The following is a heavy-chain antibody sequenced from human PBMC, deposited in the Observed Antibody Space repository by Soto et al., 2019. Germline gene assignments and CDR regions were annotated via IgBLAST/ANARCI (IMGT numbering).Heavy chain of an antibody. D-gene: IGHD4-17*01. CDR1: GGTFSSYA. CDR2: ILPIFGTA. J-gene: IGHJ4*02. Sequence: QVQLVQSGDEVKKPGSSVKVSCKASGGTFSSYAISWVRQAPGQGLEWMGGILPIFGTANYAQKFQGRVTITADESTSTAYMALSSLRSEDTAVYYCARSRGDYGDYGGFDYWGQGTLVTVSS. CDR3: ARSRGDYGDYGGFDY. V-gene: IGHV1-69*01.